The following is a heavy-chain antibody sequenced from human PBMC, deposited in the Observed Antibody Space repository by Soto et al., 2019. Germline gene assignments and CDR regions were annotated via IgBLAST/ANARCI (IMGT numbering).Heavy chain of an antibody. CDR3: ARDLWRVKYYYGSGTSSNWFDP. D-gene: IGHD3-10*01. CDR1: GGSISSYY. V-gene: IGHV4-59*01. CDR2: IYYSGST. J-gene: IGHJ5*02. Sequence: PSETLSLTCTVSGGSISSYYWSWIRQPPGKGLEWIGYIYYSGSTNYNPSLKSRVTISVDTSKNQFSLKLSSVTAADTAVYYCARDLWRVKYYYGSGTSSNWFDPWGQGTLVTAPQ.